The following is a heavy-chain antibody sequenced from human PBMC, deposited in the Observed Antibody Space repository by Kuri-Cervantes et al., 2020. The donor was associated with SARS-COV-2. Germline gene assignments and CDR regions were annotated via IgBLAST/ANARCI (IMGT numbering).Heavy chain of an antibody. D-gene: IGHD6-19*01. CDR3: AREEKSRLVGPPDYYYYMDV. V-gene: IGHV1-8*03. J-gene: IGHJ6*03. CDR1: GYTFTSYD. CDR2: MNPNSGNT. Sequence: ASVKVSCKASGYTFTSYDINWVRQATGQGLEWMGWMNPNSGNTGYAQKFQGRVTITRNTSISTAYMELSSLRAEDTAVYYCAREEKSRLVGPPDYYYYMDVWGKGTTVTVSS.